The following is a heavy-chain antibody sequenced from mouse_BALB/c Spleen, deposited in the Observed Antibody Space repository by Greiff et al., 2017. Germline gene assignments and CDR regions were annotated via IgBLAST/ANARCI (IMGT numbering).Heavy chain of an antibody. D-gene: IGHD2-12*01. J-gene: IGHJ3*01. Sequence: EVKLVESGGGLVQPGGSMKLSCVASGFTFSSYWMSWVRQSPEKGLEWVAEIRLKSDNYATHYAESVKGKFTISRDDSKSRLYLQMNSLRAEDTGIYYCTEGRLYTGFAYWGQGTLVTVSA. CDR3: TEGRLYTGFAY. CDR1: GFTFSSYW. CDR2: IRLKSDNYAT. V-gene: IGHV6-3*01.